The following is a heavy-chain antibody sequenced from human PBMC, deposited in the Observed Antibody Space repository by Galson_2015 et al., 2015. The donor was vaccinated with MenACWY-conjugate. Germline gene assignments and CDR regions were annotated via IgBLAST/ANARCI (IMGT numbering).Heavy chain of an antibody. CDR3: ARREGYYGSGRTFSWFDS. CDR1: GYTFTTYW. CDR2: IYPGDSNT. Sequence: QSGAEVKKPGESLKISCQVSGYTFTTYWIGWVRQMPGKGLEWMGIIYPGDSNTRYSPSFEGQVTISVDKSIRTVYLQWSTLKASDTAVYFCARREGYYGSGRTFSWFDSWGQGTLVTVSS. V-gene: IGHV5-51*01. D-gene: IGHD3-10*01. J-gene: IGHJ5*01.